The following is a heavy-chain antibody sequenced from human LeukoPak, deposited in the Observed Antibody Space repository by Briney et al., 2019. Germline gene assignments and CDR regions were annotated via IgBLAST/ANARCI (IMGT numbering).Heavy chain of an antibody. D-gene: IGHD3-10*01. Sequence: GASVKVSCKASGYTFTGYYMHWVRQAPGQGLEWMGWINPNSGGTNYAQKLQGRVTMTRDTSISTAYMELSRLRSDDTAVYYCARDQYYGSGSYYPPSLYYFDYWGQGTLVTVSS. V-gene: IGHV1-2*02. CDR3: ARDQYYGSGSYYPPSLYYFDY. CDR2: INPNSGGT. J-gene: IGHJ4*02. CDR1: GYTFTGYY.